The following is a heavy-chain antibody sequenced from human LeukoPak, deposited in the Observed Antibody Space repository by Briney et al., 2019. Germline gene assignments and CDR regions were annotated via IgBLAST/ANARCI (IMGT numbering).Heavy chain of an antibody. J-gene: IGHJ4*02. Sequence: KPSETLSLTCTVSGDSISNYFWSWIRQPPRKGLEWMAYVHYSGSTNYNPSLKSRVTISVDTSENQFSLKVNSVTAADTAMYYCARGHGDYYSDYWGQGTLVTVSS. CDR3: ARGHGDYYSDY. CDR2: VHYSGST. CDR1: GDSISNYF. D-gene: IGHD4-17*01. V-gene: IGHV4-59*01.